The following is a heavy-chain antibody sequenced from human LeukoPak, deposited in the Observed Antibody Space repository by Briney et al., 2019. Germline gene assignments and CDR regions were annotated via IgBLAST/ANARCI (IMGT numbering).Heavy chain of an antibody. CDR2: INSAGSDT. Sequence: PGGSLRLSCAASGFTFSNYWMHWVRQAPGKGLVWVSRINSAGSDTNYADSVRGRFTISRDNAKNTLYLQMNSLRTEDTAVYYCAKMDTDKRNYFDPWGQGTLVTVSS. D-gene: IGHD5-18*01. CDR3: AKMDTDKRNYFDP. V-gene: IGHV3-74*01. J-gene: IGHJ5*02. CDR1: GFTFSNYW.